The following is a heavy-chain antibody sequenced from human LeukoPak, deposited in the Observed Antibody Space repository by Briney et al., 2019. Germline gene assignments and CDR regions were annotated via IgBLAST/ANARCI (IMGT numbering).Heavy chain of an antibody. CDR1: GYSFTTYW. D-gene: IGHD2-2*01. J-gene: IGHJ3*02. CDR2: IYPGDSDT. Sequence: GESLKISCKDSGYSFTTYWIGWVRQMPGKGLEWMGIIYPGDSDTRYSPSFQGQATISADKSISTAYLQWSSLKASDTAMYYCASTIVVVPAAMQEPGAFDIWGQGTMVTVSS. V-gene: IGHV5-51*01. CDR3: ASTIVVVPAAMQEPGAFDI.